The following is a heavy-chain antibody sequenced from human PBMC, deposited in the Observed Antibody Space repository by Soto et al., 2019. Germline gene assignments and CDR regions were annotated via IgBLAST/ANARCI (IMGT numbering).Heavy chain of an antibody. CDR3: AVDILANFDY. J-gene: IGHJ4*02. Sequence: QVHLVESGGGVIQPGRSLRLSCAASGLTFSNYAMHWVRQAPDKGLEWVAVISYDGSDKYYADSVKGRFTISRDNSKNTLYLQVNSMRDEDTAVYYCAVDILANFDYWGQGSLVTVSS. D-gene: IGHD3-9*01. CDR2: ISYDGSDK. CDR1: GLTFSNYA. V-gene: IGHV3-30-3*01.